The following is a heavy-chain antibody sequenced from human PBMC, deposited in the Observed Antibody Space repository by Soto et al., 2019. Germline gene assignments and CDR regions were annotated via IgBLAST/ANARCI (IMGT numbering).Heavy chain of an antibody. CDR1: GGSISSGGYS. CDR3: AREVVAYDSSGYYLRWFDP. V-gene: IGHV4-30-2*01. Sequence: LSLTCAVSGGSISSGGYSWSWIRQPPGKGLEWIGYIYHSGSTYYNPSLKSRVTISVDRSKNQFSLKLSSVTAADTAVYYCAREVVAYDSSGYYLRWFDPWGQGTLVTVSS. D-gene: IGHD3-22*01. CDR2: IYHSGST. J-gene: IGHJ5*02.